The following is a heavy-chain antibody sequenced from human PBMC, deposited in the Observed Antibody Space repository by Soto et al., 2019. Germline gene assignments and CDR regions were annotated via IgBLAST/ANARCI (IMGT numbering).Heavy chain of an antibody. CDR2: IYYSGST. V-gene: IGHV4-59*08. D-gene: IGHD3-22*01. CDR1: GGFISRYY. J-gene: IGHJ4*02. CDR3: ARHNNYYDSTGYYSPFDY. Sequence: SEALPLTCTVSGGFISRYYWSWIRQPPGKGLEWIGYIYYSGSTNYNPSLKSRVTISVDTSKNQFSLKLSSVTAADTAVYYCARHNNYYDSTGYYSPFDYWGQGTLVTVS.